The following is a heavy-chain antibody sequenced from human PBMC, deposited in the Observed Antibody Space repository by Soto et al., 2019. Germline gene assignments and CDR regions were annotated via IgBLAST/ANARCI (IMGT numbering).Heavy chain of an antibody. J-gene: IGHJ6*02. V-gene: IGHV3-21*01. CDR3: ARGMKTAVFYGMDV. Sequence: PAGSLRLSCSASVVHFSRSSMNWVRPAPGKGLEWVASISTSSNLIYYEDSVKGRFTVSRDNTKNSMYLQMISLRAEDTAIYYCARGMKTAVFYGMDVWGQGTTVNVS. CDR1: VVHFSRSS. D-gene: IGHD2-2*01. CDR2: ISTSSNLI.